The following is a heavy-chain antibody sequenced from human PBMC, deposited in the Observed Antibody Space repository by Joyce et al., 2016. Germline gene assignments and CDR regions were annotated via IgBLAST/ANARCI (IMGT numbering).Heavy chain of an antibody. J-gene: IGHJ4*02. V-gene: IGHV3-30*18. CDR2: ISFDGGNK. D-gene: IGHD1-26*01. Sequence: QAQLVESGGGVVQPGRSLSLSCAASGFTFSNYGMHWVRQAPGKGVEWVAVISFDGGNKYYLDSGKGRFTISRDNSKNTLYLQMNSLRAEDTAVYYCAKDFHSGSYYFDYWGQGTLVTVSS. CDR3: AKDFHSGSYYFDY. CDR1: GFTFSNYG.